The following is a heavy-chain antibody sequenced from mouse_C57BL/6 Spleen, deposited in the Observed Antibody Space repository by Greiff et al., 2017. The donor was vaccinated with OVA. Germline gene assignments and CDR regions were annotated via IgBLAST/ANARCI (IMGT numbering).Heavy chain of an antibody. D-gene: IGHD1-1*01. CDR3: ARGGCGSSYGFAY. Sequence: EVKLVESGGGLVKPGGSLKLSCAASGFTFSSYAMSWVRQTPEKRLEWVATISDGGSYTYYPDNVKGRFTISRDNAKNNLYLQMSHLKSEDTAMYYCARGGCGSSYGFAYWGQGTLVTVSA. CDR2: ISDGGSYT. V-gene: IGHV5-4*03. J-gene: IGHJ3*01. CDR1: GFTFSSYA.